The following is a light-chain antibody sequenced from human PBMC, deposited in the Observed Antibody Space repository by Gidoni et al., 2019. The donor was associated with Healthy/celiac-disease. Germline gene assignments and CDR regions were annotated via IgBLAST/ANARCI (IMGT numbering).Light chain of an antibody. CDR1: QSVLYSSNNKNY. CDR2: WAS. CDR3: QQYYSTPPK. J-gene: IGKJ4*01. Sequence: DIVMTQSPASLPVSLGERATINCKSSQSVLYSSNNKNYLAWYQQKPGQPPKLLIYWASTRESGVPDRFSGSGSGTDFTLTISRLQAEDVAVYYCQQYYSTPPKFGGGTKVEIK. V-gene: IGKV4-1*01.